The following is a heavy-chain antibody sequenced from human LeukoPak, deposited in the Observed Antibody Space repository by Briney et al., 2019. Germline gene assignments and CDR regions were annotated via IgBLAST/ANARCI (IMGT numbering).Heavy chain of an antibody. V-gene: IGHV3-66*01. J-gene: IGHJ4*02. CDR2: IYSGGST. Sequence: GGSLRLSCAASGFTVSSNYMSWVGQAPGKGLEWVSVIYSGGSTYYADSVKGRFTISRDNSKNTLYLQMNSLRAEDTAVYYCARALGRYGCFDYWGQGTLVTVSS. CDR3: ARALGRYGCFDY. CDR1: GFTVSSNY. D-gene: IGHD4-17*01.